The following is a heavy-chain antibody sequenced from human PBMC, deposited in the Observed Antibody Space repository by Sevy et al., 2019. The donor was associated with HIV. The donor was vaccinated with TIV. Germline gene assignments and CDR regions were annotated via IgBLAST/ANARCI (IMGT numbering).Heavy chain of an antibody. J-gene: IGHJ4*02. CDR3: AGPTLTYSSGWSYYDS. V-gene: IGHV4-39*01. CDR2: INYSGST. Sequence: AESLSLTCTVSGASISSSGYYWGWIRQPPGKGLEWIASINYSGSTFYNPSLKSRVTISSDTSKNQFSLKLNSVTAADTAIYYCAGPTLTYSSGWSYYDSWGQGTMVSVSS. D-gene: IGHD6-19*01. CDR1: GASISSSGYY.